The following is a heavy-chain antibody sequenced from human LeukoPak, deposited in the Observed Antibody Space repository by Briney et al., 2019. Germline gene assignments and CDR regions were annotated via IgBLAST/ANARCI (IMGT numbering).Heavy chain of an antibody. CDR2: INHSGST. D-gene: IGHD1-7*01. CDR1: GGSFSGYY. J-gene: IGHJ4*02. V-gene: IGHV4-34*01. Sequence: PSETLSLTCAVNGGSFSGYYWSWIRQPPGKGLEWIGEINHSGSTNYNPSLKSRVTISVDTSKNQFSLKLSSVTAADTAVYYCATGRTGTLYYFDYWGQGTLVTVSS. CDR3: ATGRTGTLYYFDY.